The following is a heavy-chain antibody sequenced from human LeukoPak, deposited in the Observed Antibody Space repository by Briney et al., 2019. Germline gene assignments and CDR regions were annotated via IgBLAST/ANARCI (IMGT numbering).Heavy chain of an antibody. D-gene: IGHD3-22*01. Sequence: GESLKISCKGSGYNFTSYWIGWVRQMPGKGLEWMGIIYPGDSDTRYSPSFQGQVTISADKSISTAYLQWSSLKASDTAMYYCARRTYYYDSSGPNWFDPWGQGTLVTVSS. CDR3: ARRTYYYDSSGPNWFDP. J-gene: IGHJ5*02. CDR1: GYNFTSYW. CDR2: IYPGDSDT. V-gene: IGHV5-51*01.